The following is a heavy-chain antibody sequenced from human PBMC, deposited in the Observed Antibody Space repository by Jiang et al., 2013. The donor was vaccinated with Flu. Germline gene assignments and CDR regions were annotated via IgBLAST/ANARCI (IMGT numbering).Heavy chain of an antibody. CDR2: ISAYNGNT. CDR3: ARISYYDSSGYRLYYGNGR. J-gene: IGHJ6*02. CDR1: GYTFTSYG. D-gene: IGHD3-22*01. Sequence: GAEVKKPGASVKVSCKASGYTFTSYGISWVRQAPGQGLEWMGWISAYNGNTNYAQKLQGRVTMTTDTSTSTAYMELRSLRSDDTAVYYCARISYYDSSGYRLYYGNGRLGPRDHGHRLL. V-gene: IGHV1-18*01.